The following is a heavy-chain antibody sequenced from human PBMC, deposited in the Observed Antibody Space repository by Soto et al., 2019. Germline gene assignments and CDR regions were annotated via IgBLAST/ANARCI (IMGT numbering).Heavy chain of an antibody. CDR2: VYHSGTT. D-gene: IGHD2-15*01. V-gene: IGHV4-39*01. CDR1: GGSINNGDYF. CDR3: AKVVVGAPRHPDFDS. J-gene: IGHJ4*02. Sequence: LSLTCTVSGGSINNGDYFWGWIRQPPGKGLEWIGSVYHSGTTNYNPSLKSRVTISVDTSKNQFSLNLRSVTAADTAVYYCAKVVVGAPRHPDFDSWGQGTLVTVSS.